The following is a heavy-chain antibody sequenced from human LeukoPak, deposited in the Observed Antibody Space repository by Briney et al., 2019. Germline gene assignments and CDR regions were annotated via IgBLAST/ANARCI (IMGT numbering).Heavy chain of an antibody. Sequence: ASVKVSCKASGYTFTGYYMHRVRQAPGQGLEWMGWINPNSGGTNYAQKFQGWVTMTRDTSISTAYMELSRLRSDDTAVYYCAREVRGVISNWFDPWGQGTLVTVSS. J-gene: IGHJ5*02. CDR2: INPNSGGT. D-gene: IGHD3-10*01. V-gene: IGHV1-2*04. CDR1: GYTFTGYY. CDR3: AREVRGVISNWFDP.